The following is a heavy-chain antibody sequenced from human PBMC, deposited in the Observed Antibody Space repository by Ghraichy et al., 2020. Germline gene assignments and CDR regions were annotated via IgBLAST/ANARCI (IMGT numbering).Heavy chain of an antibody. V-gene: IGHV3-11*01. J-gene: IGHJ3*02. D-gene: IGHD2-2*01. CDR1: GFTFSDYY. CDR2: ISNSGSTI. Sequence: GGSLRLSCAASGFTFSDYYLSWIRQAPGKGLEWLSYISNSGSTIFYADSVKGRFTISRDNARNSLFLQMNSLRADDTAVYYCAIAPRWGTMPDAFDIWGQGTMVTVSS. CDR3: AIAPRWGTMPDAFDI.